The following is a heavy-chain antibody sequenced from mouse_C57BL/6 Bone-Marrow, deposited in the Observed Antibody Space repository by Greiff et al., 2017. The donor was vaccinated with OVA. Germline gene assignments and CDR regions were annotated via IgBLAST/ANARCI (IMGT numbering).Heavy chain of an antibody. CDR3: ARGNYYGSSPSYFDY. CDR1: GYTFTDYY. Sequence: VQLQQSGPVLVKPGASVKMSCKASGYTFTDYYMNWVKQSHGKSLEWIGVINPYNGGTSYNQKFKGKATLTVDKSSSTAYMELNSLTSEDSAVYYCARGNYYGSSPSYFDYWGQGTTLTVSS. V-gene: IGHV1-19*01. D-gene: IGHD1-1*01. CDR2: INPYNGGT. J-gene: IGHJ2*01.